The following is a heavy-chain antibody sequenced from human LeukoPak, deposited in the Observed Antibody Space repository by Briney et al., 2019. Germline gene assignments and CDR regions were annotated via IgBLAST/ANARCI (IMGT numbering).Heavy chain of an antibody. V-gene: IGHV3-23*01. J-gene: IGHJ4*02. D-gene: IGHD3-22*01. CDR2: ISGSGGST. CDR1: GFTFDDYG. CDR3: AKDRGVYYDSSGYYAGVFDY. Sequence: GGSLRLSCAGSGFTFDDYGMSWVRQAPGKGLEWVSAISGSGGSTYYADSVKGRFTISRDNSKDTLYLQMNSLRAEDTAVYYCAKDRGVYYDSSGYYAGVFDYWGQGTLVTVSS.